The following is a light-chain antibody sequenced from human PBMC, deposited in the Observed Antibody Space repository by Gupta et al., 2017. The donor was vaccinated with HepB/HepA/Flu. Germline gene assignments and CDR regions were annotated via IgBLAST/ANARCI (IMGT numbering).Light chain of an antibody. CDR1: QTISRSF. V-gene: IGKV3-20*01. CDR3: QQYATFPWT. J-gene: IGKJ1*01. CDR2: DAS. Sequence: EIVLTQSPGTLPLSPGEGATLSCRASQTISRSFLIWYQQKPGQAPRLLIFDASRRATGIPDRFSGSGSGTNFTLTISRLEPEDFAVYYCQQYATFPWTFGQGTKVEIK.